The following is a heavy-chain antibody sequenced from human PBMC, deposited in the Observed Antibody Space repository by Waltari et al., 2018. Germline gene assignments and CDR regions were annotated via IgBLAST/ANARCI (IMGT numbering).Heavy chain of an antibody. J-gene: IGHJ4*02. CDR1: GGSFSGYY. D-gene: IGHD2-15*01. Sequence: QVQLQQWGAGLLKPSETLSLTCAVYGGSFSGYYWSWIRQPPGKGLEWIGEIKHSGSTNYNPSLKSRVTISVDPSKNQFSLKLSSVTAADTAVYYCARYCSGGSCSSGGLDYWGQGTLVTVSS. CDR2: IKHSGST. V-gene: IGHV4-34*01. CDR3: ARYCSGGSCSSGGLDY.